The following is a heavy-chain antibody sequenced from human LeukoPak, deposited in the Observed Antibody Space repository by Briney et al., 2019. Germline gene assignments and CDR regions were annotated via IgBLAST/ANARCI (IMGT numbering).Heavy chain of an antibody. Sequence: GGSLRLSCAASGFTFSSYWMTCVRQAPGKGLEWVANIKQDGSEKYYVDSVKGRFTISRDNAKNSLSLHMNSLRAEDTAVYYCARDRGECTNGVCYYHDFDYWGQGTLVTVSS. CDR2: IKQDGSEK. J-gene: IGHJ4*02. D-gene: IGHD2-8*01. V-gene: IGHV3-7*01. CDR3: ARDRGECTNGVCYYHDFDY. CDR1: GFTFSSYW.